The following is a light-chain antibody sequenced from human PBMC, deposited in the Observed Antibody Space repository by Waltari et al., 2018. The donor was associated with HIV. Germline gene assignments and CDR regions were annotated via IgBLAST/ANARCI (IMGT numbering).Light chain of an antibody. CDR1: QSVLSTSKHKSH. CDR3: MQGTHWPPLT. J-gene: IGKJ4*01. CDR2: WAS. Sequence: DIVMTQSPDSLSVSLGERAAINCKSSQSVLSTSKHKSHLAWYQQKPGQPPKLLIYWASNRDSGVPDRFSGSGSGTDFTLKISRVEAEDVGVYYCMQGTHWPPLTFGGGTKVEIK. V-gene: IGKV4-1*01.